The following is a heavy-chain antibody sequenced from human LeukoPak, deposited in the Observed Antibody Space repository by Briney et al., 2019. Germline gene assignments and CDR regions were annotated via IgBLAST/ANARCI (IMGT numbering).Heavy chain of an antibody. Sequence: SETLSLTCTVSGGSLSSYYWSWIRQPPGKGLEWIGYIYYSGSTNYNPSLKSRVTVSVDTSKNQFSLKLSSVTAADTAVYYCARAGAVAGWVLDYWGQGTLVTVSS. CDR3: ARAGAVAGWVLDY. CDR2: IYYSGST. D-gene: IGHD6-19*01. CDR1: GGSLSSYY. J-gene: IGHJ4*02. V-gene: IGHV4-59*01.